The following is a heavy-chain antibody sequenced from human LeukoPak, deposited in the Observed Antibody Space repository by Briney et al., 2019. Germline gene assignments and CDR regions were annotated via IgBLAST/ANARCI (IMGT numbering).Heavy chain of an antibody. Sequence: ASVKVSCKASGYTFTANHIHWVRQAPGQGLEWMGRTNPNSGGTIYAQEFQGRVIMTRDTSITTGYMELSRLRSDDTAVYYCASGSGTYSPDYWGQGTLVTVSS. J-gene: IGHJ4*02. V-gene: IGHV1-2*06. D-gene: IGHD3-10*01. CDR3: ASGSGTYSPDY. CDR2: TNPNSGGT. CDR1: GYTFTANH.